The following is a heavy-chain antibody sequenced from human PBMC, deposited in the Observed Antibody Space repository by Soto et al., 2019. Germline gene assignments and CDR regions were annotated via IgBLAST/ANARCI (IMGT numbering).Heavy chain of an antibody. J-gene: IGHJ6*02. CDR2: IDSDGWGT. CDR1: GFTFRNYR. CDR3: TRMNYGMDV. V-gene: IGHV3-74*01. Sequence: PGGSLRLSCAASGFTFRNYRMNWVRRAPGKGLVWVSRIDSDGWGTTYADSVKGRFTISRDNAKNTVYLQMDSLRAEDTALYYCTRMNYGMDVWGQGTTVTVSS.